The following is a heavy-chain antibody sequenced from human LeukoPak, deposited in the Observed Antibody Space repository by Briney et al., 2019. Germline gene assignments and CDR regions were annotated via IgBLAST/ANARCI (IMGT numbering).Heavy chain of an antibody. J-gene: IGHJ3*02. CDR1: GGFISSYY. CDR2: FDTSGNT. Sequence: SETLSLTCIVSGGFISSYYWSWIRQPAGKGLEWIGRFDTSGNTNYNPSLKRRVTISVSTSKNQFSLKLSSVTAADTAVYYFARDGRGGKHPDAFDMWGQGTMVTVSS. CDR3: ARDGRGGKHPDAFDM. D-gene: IGHD4-23*01. V-gene: IGHV4-4*07.